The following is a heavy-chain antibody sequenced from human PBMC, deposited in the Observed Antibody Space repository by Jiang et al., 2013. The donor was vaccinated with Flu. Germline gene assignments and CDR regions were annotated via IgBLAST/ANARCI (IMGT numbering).Heavy chain of an antibody. Sequence: SCKGSGYSFTSYWIGWVRQMPGKGLEWMGIIYPGDSDTRYSPSFQGQVTISADKSISTAYLQWSSLKASDTAMYYCARPGHTIFGVPGHAFDIWGQGTMVTVSS. D-gene: IGHD3-3*01. J-gene: IGHJ3*02. CDR2: IYPGDSDT. CDR1: GYSFTSYW. CDR3: ARPGHTIFGVPGHAFDI. V-gene: IGHV5-51*01.